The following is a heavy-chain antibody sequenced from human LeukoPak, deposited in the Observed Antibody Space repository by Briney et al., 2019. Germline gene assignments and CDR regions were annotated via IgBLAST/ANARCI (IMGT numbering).Heavy chain of an antibody. CDR3: AKRLYTSGWSAFDI. CDR1: GFTFSSYP. J-gene: IGHJ3*02. V-gene: IGHV3-23*01. Sequence: GGSLKLSCAASGFTFSSYPMTWVRQAPGKGLEWVSAIVGSDDATYYADSVKGRFTISRDNSKNTLYLQMNSLRAEDTAVYYCAKRLYTSGWSAFDIWGQGTMVTVSS. CDR2: IVGSDDAT. D-gene: IGHD6-19*01.